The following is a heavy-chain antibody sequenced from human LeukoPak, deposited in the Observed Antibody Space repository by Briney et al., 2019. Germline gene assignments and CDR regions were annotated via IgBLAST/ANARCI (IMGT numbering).Heavy chain of an antibody. J-gene: IGHJ5*02. V-gene: IGHV1-2*02. Sequence: ASVKVSCKTSGYTFTDYYIHWVRQAPGQGLEWMGWISPNSGGTNYAQKFRGRVTMTRDTSTSTAYMELVRLRSDDTAMYYCAREGTTGKFDWFDPWGQGTLVTVSS. CDR3: AREGTTGKFDWFDP. CDR2: ISPNSGGT. D-gene: IGHD1-1*01. CDR1: GYTFTDYY.